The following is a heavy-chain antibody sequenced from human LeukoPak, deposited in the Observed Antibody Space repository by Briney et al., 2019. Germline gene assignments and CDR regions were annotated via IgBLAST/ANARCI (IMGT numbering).Heavy chain of an antibody. CDR2: ISSSSSYI. V-gene: IGHV3-21*01. D-gene: IGHD6-19*01. J-gene: IGHJ4*02. CDR3: ARVGPGIAVAN. Sequence: GGSLRLSCAASGFTFSSYSMNWVRQAPGKGLEWVSSISSSSSYIYYADSVKGRFTISRDNAKKSLYLQMNNLRAGGTGVYYCARVGPGIAVANWGQGTLVTVSS. CDR1: GFTFSSYS.